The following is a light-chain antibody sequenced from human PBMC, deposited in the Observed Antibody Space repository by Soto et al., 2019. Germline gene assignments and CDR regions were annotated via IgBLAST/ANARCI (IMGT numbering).Light chain of an antibody. CDR1: QRVGSSS. CDR2: GVS. Sequence: EIVLTQSPGTLSLSPGATAILSCRASQRVGSSSLAWYQQRPGQAPRLLIYGVSTSATGIPDRFSGSGSGTDFTLTISTLESEDFAVYFCQQFGTSPAFGGGTKVEIK. J-gene: IGKJ4*01. V-gene: IGKV3-20*01. CDR3: QQFGTSPA.